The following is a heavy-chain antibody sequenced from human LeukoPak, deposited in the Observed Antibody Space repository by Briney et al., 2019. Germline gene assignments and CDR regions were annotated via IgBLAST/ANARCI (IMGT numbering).Heavy chain of an antibody. Sequence: SETLSLTCTVSGGSISSYYWSWIRQPPGKGLEWIGYINYSGSTKYNPSLKSRVTISVDTSKNQFSLELSSVTAADTAVYYCARVGFGNTPHPIDYWGQGTLVTVSS. CDR1: GGSISSYY. CDR2: INYSGST. CDR3: ARVGFGNTPHPIDY. D-gene: IGHD4-23*01. V-gene: IGHV4-59*01. J-gene: IGHJ4*02.